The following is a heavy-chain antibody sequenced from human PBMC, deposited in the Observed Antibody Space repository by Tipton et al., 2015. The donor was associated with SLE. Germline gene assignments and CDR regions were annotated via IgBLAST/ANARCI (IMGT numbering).Heavy chain of an antibody. J-gene: IGHJ4*02. Sequence: TLSLTCTVSGGSIRDYYWTRIRQPAGKGLEWIGRIFSSGNTKYNASLNSRVTISIDTSKNQFSLKLTSVTAADMAVYYCATAGELSLFLDNWGQGTLVTVSS. CDR1: GGSIRDYY. CDR2: IFSSGNT. V-gene: IGHV4-4*07. CDR3: ATAGELSLFLDN. D-gene: IGHD3-16*01.